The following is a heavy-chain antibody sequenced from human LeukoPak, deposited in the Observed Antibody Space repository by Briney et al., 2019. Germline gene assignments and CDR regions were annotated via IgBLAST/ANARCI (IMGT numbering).Heavy chain of an antibody. D-gene: IGHD3-3*01. J-gene: IGHJ4*02. Sequence: PGGSLRLSCAASGFTFSDYAMSWVRQAPGKGLEWVSGSGSGGSTYYADSVKGRFTISRDNSKNTLFLQMNSLRAEDTALYYRAKDFWSGYYPKYWGQGTLVTVSS. CDR3: AKDFWSGYYPKY. CDR2: SGSGGST. CDR1: GFTFSDYA. V-gene: IGHV3-23*01.